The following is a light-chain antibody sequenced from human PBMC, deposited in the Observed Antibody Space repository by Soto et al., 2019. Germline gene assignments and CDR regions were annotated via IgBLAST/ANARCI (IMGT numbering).Light chain of an antibody. CDR1: QSVRSNY. CDR2: GPS. V-gene: IGKV3-20*01. CDR3: QQYASSPLT. Sequence: EIVLTQSPGTLSLSSGERATLSCRASQSVRSNYLAWYQQKLGQAPRLLIYGPSSRATGIPDRFGGSGSGTDFTLTISRLEPEDFAVYYCQQYASSPLTFGGGTKVEIK. J-gene: IGKJ4*01.